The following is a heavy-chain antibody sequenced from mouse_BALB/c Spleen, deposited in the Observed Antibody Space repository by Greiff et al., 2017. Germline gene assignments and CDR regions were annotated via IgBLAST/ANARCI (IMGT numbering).Heavy chain of an antibody. CDR1: GYTFTDYN. Sequence: EVQLQQSGPELVKPGASVKIPCKASGYTFTDYNMDWVKQSHGKSLEWIGDINPNNGGTIYNQKFKGKATLTVDKSSSTAYMELRSLTSEDTAVYYCARKGIFSYGTNYAMDYWGQGTSVTVSS. J-gene: IGHJ4*01. D-gene: IGHD2-10*02. V-gene: IGHV1-18*01. CDR3: ARKGIFSYGTNYAMDY. CDR2: INPNNGGT.